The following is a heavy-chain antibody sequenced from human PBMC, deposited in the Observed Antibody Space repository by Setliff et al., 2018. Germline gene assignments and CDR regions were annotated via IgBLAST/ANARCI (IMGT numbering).Heavy chain of an antibody. V-gene: IGHV4-34*01. CDR2: INHSGST. CDR1: GGSFSGYY. D-gene: IGHD6-13*01. Sequence: SETLSLTCAVYGGSFSGYYWSWIRQPPGKGLEWIGEINHSGSTNYNPSLKSRLTISVDTSKNQFSLKLSSVTAADTAVYYCARDLASSSDRFIGGWFDPWGQGTLVTVSS. J-gene: IGHJ5*02. CDR3: ARDLASSSDRFIGGWFDP.